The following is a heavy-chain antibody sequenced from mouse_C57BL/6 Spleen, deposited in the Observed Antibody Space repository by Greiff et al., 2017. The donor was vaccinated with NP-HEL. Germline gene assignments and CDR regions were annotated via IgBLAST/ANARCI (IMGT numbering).Heavy chain of an antibody. Sequence: QVHVKQPGAELVKPGASVKLSCKASGYTFTSYWMQWVKQRPGQGLEWIGEIDPSDSYTNYNQKFKGKATLTVDTSSSTAYMQLSSLTSEDSAVYYCASRYGSSPMDYWGQGTSVTVSS. CDR2: IDPSDSYT. CDR3: ASRYGSSPMDY. V-gene: IGHV1-50*01. CDR1: GYTFTSYW. D-gene: IGHD1-1*01. J-gene: IGHJ4*01.